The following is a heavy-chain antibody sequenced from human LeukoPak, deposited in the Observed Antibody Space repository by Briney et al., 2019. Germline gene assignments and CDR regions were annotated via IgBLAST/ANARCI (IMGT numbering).Heavy chain of an antibody. CDR3: ASFRWGVGFEY. CDR1: GGSFSGYY. V-gene: IGHV4-34*01. D-gene: IGHD3-16*01. CDR2: INHSGST. Sequence: SETLSLTCAVHGGSFSGYYWSCIRQTPGKGLEWIGEINHSGSTNYNPSLKSRLTISVDTSKNQFSLKLNSLTAADTAVYYCASFRWGVGFEYWGQGTLVTVSS. J-gene: IGHJ4*02.